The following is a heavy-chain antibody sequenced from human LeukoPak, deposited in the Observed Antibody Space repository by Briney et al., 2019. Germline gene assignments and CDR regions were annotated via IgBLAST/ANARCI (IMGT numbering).Heavy chain of an antibody. CDR1: GYTLTELS. D-gene: IGHD7-27*01. V-gene: IGHV1-24*01. J-gene: IGHJ6*02. CDR2: FDPEDGET. Sequence: ASVKVSCKVSGYTLTELSMHWVRQAPGKGLEWMGGFDPEDGETIYAQKFQGRVTMTEDTSTDTAYMELSSLRSEDTAVYYSATWSQTGVHYYYGMDVWGQGTTVTVSS. CDR3: ATWSQTGVHYYYGMDV.